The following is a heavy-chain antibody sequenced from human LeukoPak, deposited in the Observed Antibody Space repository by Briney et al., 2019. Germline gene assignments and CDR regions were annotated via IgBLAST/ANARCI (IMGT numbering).Heavy chain of an antibody. CDR2: INTNNGGT. Sequence: ASVKVSCKTSGYSFTDYYIHWVRQAPGQGLEWVGSINTNNGGTNTAQKFQARVTMTRDTSITTVYVELSRLRSDDTAVYYCARGNAGYFDYWGQGTLVTVSS. CDR1: GYSFTDYY. J-gene: IGHJ4*02. V-gene: IGHV1-2*02. CDR3: ARGNAGYFDY. D-gene: IGHD4-11*01.